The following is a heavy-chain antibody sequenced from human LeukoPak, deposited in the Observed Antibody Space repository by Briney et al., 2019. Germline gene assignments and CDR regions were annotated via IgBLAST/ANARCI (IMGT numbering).Heavy chain of an antibody. D-gene: IGHD3-10*01. CDR3: ARGLRVVRGVRSLGY. Sequence: ASVKVSCKASGYTFTGYYMHWVRQAPGQGLEWMGIINPSGGSTSYAQKFQGRVTMTRDTSTSTVYMELSSLRSEDTAVYYCARGLRVVRGVRSLGYWGQGTLVTVSS. CDR2: INPSGGST. J-gene: IGHJ4*02. V-gene: IGHV1-46*01. CDR1: GYTFTGYY.